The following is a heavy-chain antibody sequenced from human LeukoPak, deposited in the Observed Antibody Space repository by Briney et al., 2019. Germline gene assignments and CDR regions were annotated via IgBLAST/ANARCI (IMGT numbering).Heavy chain of an antibody. CDR2: INPNSGGT. CDR3: AREDYYDSGSNDY. CDR1: GGTFSSYA. Sequence: ASVKVSCKASGGTFSSYAISWVRQAPGQGLEWMGWINPNSGGTNYAQKFQGRVTMTRDTSISTAYMELSRLRSDDTAVYYCAREDYYDSGSNDYWGQGTLVTVSS. J-gene: IGHJ4*02. V-gene: IGHV1-2*02. D-gene: IGHD3-22*01.